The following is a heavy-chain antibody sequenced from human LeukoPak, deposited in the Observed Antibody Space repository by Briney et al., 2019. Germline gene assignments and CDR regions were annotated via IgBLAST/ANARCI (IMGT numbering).Heavy chain of an antibody. Sequence: SETLSLTCTVSGGSISSYYWSWIRQPPGKGLEWIGYIYYSGSTNYNPSLKSRVTISVDTSKNQFSLKLSSVTAADTAVYYCARGPLVRYFDWSDNWFDPWGQGTLVTVSS. CDR1: GGSISSYY. V-gene: IGHV4-59*01. CDR2: IYYSGST. CDR3: ARGPLVRYFDWSDNWFDP. J-gene: IGHJ5*02. D-gene: IGHD3-9*01.